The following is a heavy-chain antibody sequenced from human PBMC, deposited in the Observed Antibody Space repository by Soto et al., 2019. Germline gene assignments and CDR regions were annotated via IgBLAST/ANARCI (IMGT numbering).Heavy chain of an antibody. D-gene: IGHD3-9*01. J-gene: IGHJ4*02. CDR3: AREWHYDILTGYFEGFDY. CDR2: ISYDGSNK. V-gene: IGHV3-30-3*01. Sequence: ESGGGVVQPGRSLRLSCAASGFTFSSYAMHWVRQAPGKGLEWVAVISYDGSNKYYADSVKGRFTISRDNSKNTLYLQMNSLRAEDTAVYYCAREWHYDILTGYFEGFDYWGQGTLVTVSS. CDR1: GFTFSSYA.